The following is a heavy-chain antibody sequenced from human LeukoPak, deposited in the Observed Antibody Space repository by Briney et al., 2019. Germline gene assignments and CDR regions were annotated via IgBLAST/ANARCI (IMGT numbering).Heavy chain of an antibody. J-gene: IGHJ6*02. D-gene: IGHD2-15*01. CDR2: ISDSGVTT. V-gene: IGHV3-23*01. CDR3: AKVEGYCIGGSCYRRSYYYYYGMDV. Sequence: GGSLRLSCAASGFTFSSHAMNWVRQAPGKGLEWVSTISDSGVTTYYSGSVKGRFTISRDNSKNTLYLQINSLRAEATAVYYCAKVEGYCIGGSCYRRSYYYYYGMDVWGQGTTVTVSS. CDR1: GFTFSSHA.